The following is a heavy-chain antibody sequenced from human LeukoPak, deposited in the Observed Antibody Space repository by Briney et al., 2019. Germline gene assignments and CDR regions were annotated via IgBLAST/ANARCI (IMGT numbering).Heavy chain of an antibody. J-gene: IGHJ3*01. Sequence: GGSLRLSCVASGFTFSSSGMNWVRQAPGKGLEWVASINSDGSEGYYADVVKGRFTISRDNAKNSLYLQINSLRAEDTAVYYCARSSYSSSSSVWGQGTMVTVSS. CDR1: GFTFSSSG. CDR3: ARSSYSSSSSV. D-gene: IGHD6-6*01. V-gene: IGHV3-7*03. CDR2: INSDGSEG.